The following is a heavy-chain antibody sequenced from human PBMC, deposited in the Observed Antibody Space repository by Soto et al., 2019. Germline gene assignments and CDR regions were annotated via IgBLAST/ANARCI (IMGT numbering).Heavy chain of an antibody. J-gene: IGHJ4*02. CDR1: GFTFSRDG. CDR3: VNEEGQIGDH. D-gene: IGHD3-10*01. Sequence: VQLVESGGGVVQPGRSLRLSCATSGFTFSRDGMHWVRQAPGKGLEWVAVISYDGRNKYYGDAVKGRFTISRDNSNNSLFLQMTSLRPDDTAVYYCVNEEGQIGDHWGQGTLVTVSS. CDR2: ISYDGRNK. V-gene: IGHV3-30*18.